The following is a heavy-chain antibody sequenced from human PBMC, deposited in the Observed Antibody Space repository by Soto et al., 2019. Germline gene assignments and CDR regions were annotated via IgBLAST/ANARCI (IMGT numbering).Heavy chain of an antibody. Sequence: GEAPELPWKGAGYSYTSYWSGWEREMPGKGLEWMVIIYPDDSHTRYSPSFQGQVTISADTSITTASPQWSNLKASDTAMYDCARHALGGSSEYKNYYYGIDVWGQGTTVTVSS. CDR3: ARHALGGSSEYKNYYYGIDV. V-gene: IGHV5-51*01. J-gene: IGHJ6*02. CDR2: IYPDDSHT. CDR1: GYSYTSYW. D-gene: IGHD6-13*01.